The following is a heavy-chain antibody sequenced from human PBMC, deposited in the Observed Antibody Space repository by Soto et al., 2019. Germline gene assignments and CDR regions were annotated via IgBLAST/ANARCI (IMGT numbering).Heavy chain of an antibody. CDR2: TYYRSKWYN. D-gene: IGHD6-13*01. Sequence: PSQTLSLTCAISGDSVSSNSAAWNWIRQSPSRGLEWLGRTYYRSKWYNDYAVSVKSRITINPDTSKNQFSLQLNSVTPEDTVVYNRATDSVQRYSSSSSCPGGMDVWRQETTVTASS. CDR3: ATDSVQRYSSSSSCPGGMDV. CDR1: GDSVSSNSAA. V-gene: IGHV6-1*01. J-gene: IGHJ6*02.